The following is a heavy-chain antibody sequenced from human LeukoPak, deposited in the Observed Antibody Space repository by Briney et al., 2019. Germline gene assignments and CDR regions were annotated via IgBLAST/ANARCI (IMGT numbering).Heavy chain of an antibody. D-gene: IGHD6-13*01. J-gene: IGHJ4*02. CDR2: IYYSGST. CDR1: GGSFSSYY. CDR3: AREGAAAASFDG. V-gene: IGHV4-59*01. Sequence: SESLTLTCTASGGSFSSYYWRWIRQPPGKGLEWIEYIYYSGSTNYNPSLKSRVTISVDTSKKQFSLKLSSVTAADTAVYYCAREGAAAASFDGWGQGTLVTVSS.